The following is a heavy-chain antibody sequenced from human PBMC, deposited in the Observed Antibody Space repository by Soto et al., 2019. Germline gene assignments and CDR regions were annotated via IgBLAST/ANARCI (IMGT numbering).Heavy chain of an antibody. Sequence: EVQLVESGGGLVQPGGSLRLSCAASGFAFGTYWIHWVRQAPGEGLVWVSRIKTDGSRASYADFVKGRFTISSDNSKYTVYLQMNTLRAEDTALYYCARDPHGNSGSPNDAFDLWGQGTMVTVSS. J-gene: IGHJ3*01. CDR3: ARDPHGNSGSPNDAFDL. CDR1: GFAFGTYW. CDR2: IKTDGSRA. D-gene: IGHD3-10*01. V-gene: IGHV3-74*01.